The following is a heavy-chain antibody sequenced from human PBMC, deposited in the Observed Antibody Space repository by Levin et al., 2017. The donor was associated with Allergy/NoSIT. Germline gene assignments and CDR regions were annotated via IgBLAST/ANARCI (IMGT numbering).Heavy chain of an antibody. J-gene: IGHJ4*02. V-gene: IGHV3-11*05. Sequence: GESLKISCAASGFTFSDYYMTWIRQAPGKGLEWVSYISSSTSYTNYADSVRGRFTISRDNSKNSLYLQMNSLRVEDTAVYYCARGVGSPDYFDYWGQGTLVTVSS. D-gene: IGHD1-26*01. CDR1: GFTFSDYY. CDR2: ISSSTSYT. CDR3: ARGVGSPDYFDY.